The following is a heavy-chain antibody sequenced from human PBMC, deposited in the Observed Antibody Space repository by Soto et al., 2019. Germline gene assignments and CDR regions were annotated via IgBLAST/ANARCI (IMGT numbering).Heavy chain of an antibody. J-gene: IGHJ4*02. D-gene: IGHD4-17*01. CDR1: GGTFSSYG. CDR3: ARGLPAQVNDYGDYVVDY. V-gene: IGHV1-69*13. Sequence: SVKVSCKASGGTFSSYGISWVRQAPGQGLEWMGGIIPIFGTANYAQKFQGRVTITADESTSTAYMELSSLRSEDTAVYDCARGLPAQVNDYGDYVVDYCGQGTLVTVSS. CDR2: IIPIFGTA.